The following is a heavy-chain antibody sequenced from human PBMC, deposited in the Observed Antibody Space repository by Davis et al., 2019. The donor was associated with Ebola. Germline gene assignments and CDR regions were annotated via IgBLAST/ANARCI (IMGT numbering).Heavy chain of an antibody. CDR1: GFTFSSYA. CDR2: ISGSGGST. V-gene: IGHV3-23*01. Sequence: GGSLRLSCAASGFTFSSYAMSWVRQAPGKGLGWVSAISGSGGSTYYADSVKGRFTISRDNSKNTLYLQMNSLRAEDTAVYYCARGHCGGDCYPGAGAFDIWGQGTMVTVSS. J-gene: IGHJ3*02. D-gene: IGHD2-21*02. CDR3: ARGHCGGDCYPGAGAFDI.